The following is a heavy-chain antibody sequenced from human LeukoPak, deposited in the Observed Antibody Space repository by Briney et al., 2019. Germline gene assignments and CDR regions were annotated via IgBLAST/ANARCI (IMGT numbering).Heavy chain of an antibody. D-gene: IGHD3-3*01. CDR1: GESFSGYY. V-gene: IGHV4-34*01. J-gene: IGHJ4*02. Sequence: SETLSLTCAVYGESFSGYYWSWIRQPPGKGLEWIGEINHSGSTNYNPSLKSRVTISVDTSKNQFSLKLSSVTAADTAVYYCARGSPLSIFGVVISYFDYWGQGTLVTVSS. CDR3: ARGSPLSIFGVVISYFDY. CDR2: INHSGST.